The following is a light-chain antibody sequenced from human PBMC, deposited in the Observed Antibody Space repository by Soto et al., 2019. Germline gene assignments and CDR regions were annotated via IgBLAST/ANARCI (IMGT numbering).Light chain of an antibody. J-gene: IGLJ1*01. Sequence: QSVLTQPPSASGTPGQRVTISCSGSSSNIGINTVNWYQQVPGTAPKLLIYTDNQRPSGVPDRFSGSKSGTSASLAISGLQSEDEADYYCAAWGDSLNGYVFGTGTKVTVL. V-gene: IGLV1-44*01. CDR2: TDN. CDR1: SSNIGINT. CDR3: AAWGDSLNGYV.